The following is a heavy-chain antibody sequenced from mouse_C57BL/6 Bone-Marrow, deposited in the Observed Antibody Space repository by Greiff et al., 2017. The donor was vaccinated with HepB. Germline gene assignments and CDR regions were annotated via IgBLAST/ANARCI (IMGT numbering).Heavy chain of an antibody. Sequence: QVHVKQPGAELVKPGASVTLSCKASGYTFTSYWMQWVKQRPGQGLEWIGEIDPSDSYTNYNQKFKDKATLTVDKSTSTAYMQLSSLTSEDSAVYYCARGYYGSRWFAYWGQVTLVTVSA. CDR2: IDPSDSYT. CDR3: ARGYYGSRWFAY. J-gene: IGHJ3*01. V-gene: IGHV1-50*01. D-gene: IGHD1-1*01. CDR1: GYTFTSYW.